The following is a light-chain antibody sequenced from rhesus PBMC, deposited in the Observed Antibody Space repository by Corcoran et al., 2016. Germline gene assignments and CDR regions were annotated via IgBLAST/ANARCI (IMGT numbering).Light chain of an antibody. J-gene: IGKJ4*01. CDR1: ENVNNY. CDR2: KAS. CDR3: QRNYGTPLT. Sequence: DIQMTQSPSSLSASVGDRVTITCRASENVNNYLHWYQQKPGKAPKLLIYKASTLRSGVPSRFRGSGPGTDFPLTISILQPEDFATYYGQRNYGTPLTFGGGTKVELK. V-gene: IGKV1-74*01.